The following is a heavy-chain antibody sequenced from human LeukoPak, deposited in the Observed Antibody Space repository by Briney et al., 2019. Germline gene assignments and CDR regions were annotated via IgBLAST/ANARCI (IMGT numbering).Heavy chain of an antibody. CDR3: ARGGGRAGRDSSGYPNFDY. CDR1: GGSISSGGYY. D-gene: IGHD3-22*01. V-gene: IGHV4-31*03. CDR2: IYYSGST. Sequence: SETLSLTCTVSGGSISSGGYYWGWIRQHPGKGLEWIGYIYYSGSTYYNPSLKSRVTISVDTSKNQFSLKLSSVTAADTAVYYCARGGGRAGRDSSGYPNFDYWGQGTLVTVSS. J-gene: IGHJ4*02.